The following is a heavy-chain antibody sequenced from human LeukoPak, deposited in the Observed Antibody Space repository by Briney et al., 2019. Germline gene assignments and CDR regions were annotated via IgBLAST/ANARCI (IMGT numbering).Heavy chain of an antibody. CDR3: AKDQIAAAGPPDAFDI. CDR1: GFTFDDYA. CDR2: ISWNSGSI. J-gene: IGHJ3*02. Sequence: GMSLRLSCAASGFTFDDYAMHWVRQAPGKGLEWVSGISWNSGSIGYADSVKGRFTTSRDNAKNSLYLQMNSLRAEDTALYYCAKDQIAAAGPPDAFDIWGQGTMVTVSS. V-gene: IGHV3-9*01. D-gene: IGHD6-13*01.